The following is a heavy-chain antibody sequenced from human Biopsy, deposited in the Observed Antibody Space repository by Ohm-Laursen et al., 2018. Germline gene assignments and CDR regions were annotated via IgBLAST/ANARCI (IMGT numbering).Heavy chain of an antibody. CDR3: TRGGYYYDSLAYYYWFDP. CDR2: INAKTGDT. J-gene: IGHJ5*02. Sequence: ASVKVSCKASGYTFTGYHVHWVRQAPGQGLEWMGWINAKTGDTNYAQKFQGRVTMTRDTSISTAYVDLSSLRSGDTAVYYCTRGGYYYDSLAYYYWFDPWGQGTLVTVPS. CDR1: GYTFTGYH. D-gene: IGHD3-22*01. V-gene: IGHV1-2*02.